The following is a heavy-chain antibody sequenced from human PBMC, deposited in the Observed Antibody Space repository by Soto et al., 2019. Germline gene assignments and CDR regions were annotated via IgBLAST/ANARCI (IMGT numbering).Heavy chain of an antibody. CDR2: IYHSGST. CDR1: GGSISSSNW. CDR3: ARVQTYYDFWSGPRYYYGMDV. D-gene: IGHD3-3*01. J-gene: IGHJ6*02. Sequence: PETPSLTCAVSGGSISSSNWWSWVRQPPGKGLEWIGEIYHSGSTTYNPSLKSRVTISVDKSKNQFSLKLSSVTAADTAVYYCARVQTYYDFWSGPRYYYGMDVWGQGTTVTVSS. V-gene: IGHV4-4*03.